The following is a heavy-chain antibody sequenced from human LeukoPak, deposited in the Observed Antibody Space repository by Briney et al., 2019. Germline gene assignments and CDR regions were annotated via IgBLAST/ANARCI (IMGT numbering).Heavy chain of an antibody. Sequence: SETLSLTCTVSGDSISSSYWSWIRQPPGKTLEWIGYIYYTGTTNYNPSLKSRVTMSIDTSKNQFSLNLYSVTAADTAVYYCARGFYDSSGYSNCFDPWGQGTLVTVSS. CDR3: ARGFYDSSGYSNCFDP. CDR2: IYYTGTT. CDR1: GDSISSSY. J-gene: IGHJ5*02. V-gene: IGHV4-59*01. D-gene: IGHD3-22*01.